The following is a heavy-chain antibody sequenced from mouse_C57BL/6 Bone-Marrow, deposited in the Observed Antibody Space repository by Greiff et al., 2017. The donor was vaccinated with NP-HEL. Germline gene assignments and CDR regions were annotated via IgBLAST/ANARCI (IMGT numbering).Heavy chain of an antibody. CDR3: ARTPIYYGYDGFAY. Sequence: QVQLLQPGAELVKPGASVKMSCKASGYTFTSYWINWVKQRPGQGLEWIGDIYPGSGSTTYNEKLKSKATLTVDTSSSTAYMQLSSLTSEDSAVYYCARTPIYYGYDGFAYWGQGTLVTVSA. D-gene: IGHD2-2*01. CDR2: IYPGSGST. CDR1: GYTFTSYW. J-gene: IGHJ3*01. V-gene: IGHV1-55*01.